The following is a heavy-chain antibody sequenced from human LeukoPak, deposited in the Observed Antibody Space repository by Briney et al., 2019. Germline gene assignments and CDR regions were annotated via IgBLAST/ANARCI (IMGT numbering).Heavy chain of an antibody. V-gene: IGHV3-7*01. CDR3: ARGGGSGSYSYYYYMDV. CDR1: GFIFRDFS. J-gene: IGHJ6*03. CDR2: MNEYGSEI. D-gene: IGHD3-10*01. Sequence: PGGSLRLSCSVSGFIFRDFSMGWVRQAPGKGLEWVAKMNEYGSEIFYVDSVKGRFTISRDNAKKSLYLQMNSLRAEDTAVYYCARGGGSGSYSYYYYMDVWGKGTTVTISS.